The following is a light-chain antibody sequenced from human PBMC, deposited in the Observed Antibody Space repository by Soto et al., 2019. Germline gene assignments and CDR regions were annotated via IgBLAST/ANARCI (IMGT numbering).Light chain of an antibody. CDR1: QHIRTF. Sequence: DLQMTQFPSSLSASVGDRVTITCRASQHIRTFLACYQQRPGKVPKLLIYAASTLQARVPSRFSGSGSGPDFTLIIISLQPEDVATYYCQKYNIAPWTFGHGTTVEI. CDR2: AAS. CDR3: QKYNIAPWT. V-gene: IGKV1-27*01. J-gene: IGKJ1*01.